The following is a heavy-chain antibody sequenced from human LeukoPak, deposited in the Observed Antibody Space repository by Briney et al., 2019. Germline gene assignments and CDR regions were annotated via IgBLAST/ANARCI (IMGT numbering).Heavy chain of an antibody. CDR2: IGGGSDYI. D-gene: IGHD1-26*01. V-gene: IGHV3-21*01. J-gene: IGHJ4*02. CDR3: ARWGLGPSFDS. Sequence: GGSLRLSCAASGFMFNGYSMTWVRQAPGKGLEWVSYIGGGSDYIYYTDSVKGRFTISRDNAKKSLYLQLNSLRVEDTAVYYCARWGLGPSFDSWGQGTLVTVSS. CDR1: GFMFNGYS.